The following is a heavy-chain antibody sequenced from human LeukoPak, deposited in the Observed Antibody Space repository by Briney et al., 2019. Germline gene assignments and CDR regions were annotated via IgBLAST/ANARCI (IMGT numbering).Heavy chain of an antibody. CDR2: IYYSGST. J-gene: IGHJ4*02. D-gene: IGHD1-26*01. CDR1: GGSISSYY. V-gene: IGHV4-59*08. CDR3: TGHGKSEGYYFDS. Sequence: SETLSLTCTVSGGSISSYYWTWIRQPPGKGLEWLGYIYYSGSTNYNPSLKSRVTISLDTSKNQFSLRLTSVTAADMAVYYCTGHGKSEGYYFDSWGQGTLVTVSS.